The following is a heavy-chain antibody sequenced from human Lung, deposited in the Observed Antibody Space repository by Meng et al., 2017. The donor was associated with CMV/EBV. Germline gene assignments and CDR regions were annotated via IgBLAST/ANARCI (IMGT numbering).Heavy chain of an antibody. CDR1: GFTFSSYW. J-gene: IGHJ4*02. D-gene: IGHD1-26*01. Sequence: ESLKISCAASGFTFSSYWMSWVRQAPGKGLEWVANINQDGSEKYYVDSVEGRFTISKDTSKSQVVLTMTNMDPVDTATYYCARIGYSGSYYGGPYDYWGQGTLVTVSS. CDR2: INQDGSEK. V-gene: IGHV3-7*03. CDR3: ARIGYSGSYYGGPYDY.